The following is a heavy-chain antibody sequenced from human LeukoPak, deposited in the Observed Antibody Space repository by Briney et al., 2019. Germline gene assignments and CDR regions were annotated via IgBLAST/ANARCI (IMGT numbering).Heavy chain of an antibody. CDR3: ARVTPENDGAFDI. D-gene: IGHD1-1*01. J-gene: IGHJ3*02. CDR1: GDSINSNY. CDR2: IYYGGST. V-gene: IGHV4-59*08. Sequence: PSETVSLTCSVSGDSINSNYWSWMRQPPGKGLEWIGYIYYGGSTNYNPSLKSRVTISVDTSKNQFSLKLSSVTAADTAVYYCARVTPENDGAFDIWGQGTMVTVSS.